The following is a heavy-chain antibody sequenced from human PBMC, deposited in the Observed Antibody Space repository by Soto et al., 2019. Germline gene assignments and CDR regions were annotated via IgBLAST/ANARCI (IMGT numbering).Heavy chain of an antibody. V-gene: IGHV3-7*02. Sequence: EMQLVESGGALVQPGGSLRLSCAASGFTFSSSWMAWVRQAPGKGLEWVANINPEGSAEYYVDSVKGRFTISRDNAQNSLYLQMHSLRLEDTALYYCARHGVWCFDFWGQGTLVSISS. CDR2: INPEGSAE. D-gene: IGHD2-8*02. CDR1: GFTFSSSW. CDR3: ARHGVWCFDF. J-gene: IGHJ4*02.